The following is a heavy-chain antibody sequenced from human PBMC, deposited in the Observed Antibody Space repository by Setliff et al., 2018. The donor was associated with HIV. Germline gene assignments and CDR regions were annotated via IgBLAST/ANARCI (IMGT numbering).Heavy chain of an antibody. D-gene: IGHD1-1*01. CDR3: AKVAPLPGTMDV. J-gene: IGHJ6*02. CDR1: GFTFSSYS. V-gene: IGHV3-23*01. CDR2: ISGNGGSS. Sequence: PGGSLRLSCAASGFTFSSYSMNWVRQAPGKGLEWVSAISGNGGSSYYADSVKGRFTISRDNSKNTLYLQMNSLRAEDTALYYCAKVAPLPGTMDVWGQGTTVTVSS.